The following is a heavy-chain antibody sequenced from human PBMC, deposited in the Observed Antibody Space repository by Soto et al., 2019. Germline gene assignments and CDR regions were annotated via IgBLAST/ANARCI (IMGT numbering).Heavy chain of an antibody. J-gene: IGHJ4*02. CDR2: ISYDGSNK. Sequence: QVQLVESGGGVVQPGRSLRLSCAASGFTFSSYAMHWVRQAPGKGLEWVAVISYDGSNKYYADSVKGRFTISRDNSNKTLYLQMNSLRAEDTAVYYCARDYRDGGKGTLGYWGQGTLVTVSS. CDR3: ARDYRDGGKGTLGY. CDR1: GFTFSSYA. D-gene: IGHD2-15*01. V-gene: IGHV3-30-3*01.